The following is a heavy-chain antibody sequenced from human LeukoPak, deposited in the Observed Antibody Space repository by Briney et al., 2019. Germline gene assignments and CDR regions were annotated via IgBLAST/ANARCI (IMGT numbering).Heavy chain of an antibody. J-gene: IGHJ4*02. Sequence: GASVKVSCKASGYTFTSYAMNWVRQAPGQGLEWMGWISAYNGNTNYAQKLQGRVTMTTDTSTSTAYMELRSLRSDDTAVYYCARDPAYGDPLDYWGQGTLVTVSS. D-gene: IGHD4-17*01. CDR2: ISAYNGNT. CDR1: GYTFTSYA. V-gene: IGHV1-18*01. CDR3: ARDPAYGDPLDY.